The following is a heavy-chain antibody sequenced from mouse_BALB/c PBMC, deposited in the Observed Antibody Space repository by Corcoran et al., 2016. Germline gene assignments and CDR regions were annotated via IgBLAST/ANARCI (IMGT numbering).Heavy chain of an antibody. V-gene: IGHV9-3-1*01. CDR3: TDGSYYYIMDF. Sequence: QIQLVQSGPELKKPGETITISCKASGNSFTKHGMNWVKQAPGKDLKWMGWMNTNTGEPTYADDFKGRLAFSLETSAITAYLQINNLKNEDTATYFCTDGSYYYIMDFWGQGTSVSVSS. CDR1: GNSFTKHG. D-gene: IGHD2-3*01. CDR2: MNTNTGEP. J-gene: IGHJ4*01.